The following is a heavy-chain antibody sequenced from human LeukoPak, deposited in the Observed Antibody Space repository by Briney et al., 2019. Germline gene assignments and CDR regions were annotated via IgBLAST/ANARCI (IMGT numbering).Heavy chain of an antibody. J-gene: IGHJ4*02. CDR3: AKERYDFSSGYLYYFDY. CDR2: ISYDGSNK. Sequence: PGGSLRLSCAASGFTFSSYAMHWVRQAPGKGLEWVAVISYDGSNKYYADSVKGRFTISRDNSKNTLYLQMNSLRAEDTAVYYCAKERYDFSSGYLYYFDYWGQGTLVTVSS. CDR1: GFTFSSYA. D-gene: IGHD3-3*01. V-gene: IGHV3-30-3*02.